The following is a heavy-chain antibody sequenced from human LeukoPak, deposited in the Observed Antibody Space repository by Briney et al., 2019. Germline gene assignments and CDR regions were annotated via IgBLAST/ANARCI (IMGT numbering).Heavy chain of an antibody. CDR3: ARGVGHRGQEHSYVYYFDY. CDR2: INPNSGNT. J-gene: IGHJ4*02. V-gene: IGHV1-8*01. Sequence: ASVKVSCKASGYTFTSYDINWVRQATGQGLEWMGWINPNSGNTDYAQKFQGRVTITRDTSISTACMELSSLRSEDTAVYYCARGVGHRGQEHSYVYYFDYWGQGPLVTVSS. D-gene: IGHD5-18*01. CDR1: GYTFTSYD.